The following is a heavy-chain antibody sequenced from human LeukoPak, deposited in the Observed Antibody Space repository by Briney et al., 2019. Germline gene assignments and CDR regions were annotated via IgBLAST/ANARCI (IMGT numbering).Heavy chain of an antibody. D-gene: IGHD2-2*01. CDR2: ISASGGST. J-gene: IGHJ4*02. CDR1: GFTFSSSA. CDR3: ARDRGSSTNRYPPHY. Sequence: GSLRLSCAASGFTFSSSAMSWVRQVPGKGLEWVSGISASGGSTSYADSVRGRFTISRDNSNSTLYLQMNSLRGEDTAVYYCARDRGSSTNRYPPHYWGQGTLVTVSS. V-gene: IGHV3-23*01.